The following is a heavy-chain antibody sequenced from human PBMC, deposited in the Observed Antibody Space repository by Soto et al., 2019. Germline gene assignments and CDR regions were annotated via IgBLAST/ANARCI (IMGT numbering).Heavy chain of an antibody. J-gene: IGHJ4*02. CDR3: AKPYYDFWSGYYFGFDY. V-gene: IGHV3-23*01. Sequence: VQLLESGGGLVQPGGSLRLSCAASGFTFSSYAMSWVRQAPGKGLEWVSAISGSGGSTYYADSVKGRFTISRDNSKNTLYLQMNSLRAEDTAVYYCAKPYYDFWSGYYFGFDYWGQGTLVTVSS. CDR2: ISGSGGST. CDR1: GFTFSSYA. D-gene: IGHD3-3*01.